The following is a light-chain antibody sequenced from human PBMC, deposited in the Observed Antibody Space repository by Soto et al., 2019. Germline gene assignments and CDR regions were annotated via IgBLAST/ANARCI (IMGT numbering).Light chain of an antibody. CDR1: QSVSSY. CDR3: QQRSNWPPYT. J-gene: IGKJ2*01. CDR2: DAS. V-gene: IGKV3-11*01. Sequence: DIVLTQSPATLSLSPGERATLSCRASQSVSSYLAWYQQKPGQAPRLLIYDASNRATGIPARFSGSGSGTDFTLTISSLEPEEFAVYYCQQRSNWPPYTFGQGTKLEIK.